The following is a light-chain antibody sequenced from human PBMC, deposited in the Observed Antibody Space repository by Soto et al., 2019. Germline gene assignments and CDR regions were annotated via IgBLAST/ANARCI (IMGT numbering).Light chain of an antibody. V-gene: IGLV1-40*01. CDR3: QSYDNSLSGWV. J-gene: IGLJ3*02. Sequence: QSVLTLPPSVSGAPGQRVTISCTGSSSNIGAGYDVHWYQQLPGTAPKLLIYGNSNRPSGVPDRFSGSKSGTSASLAITGLQAEDEADYYCQSYDNSLSGWVFGGGTKLTVL. CDR2: GNS. CDR1: SSNIGAGYD.